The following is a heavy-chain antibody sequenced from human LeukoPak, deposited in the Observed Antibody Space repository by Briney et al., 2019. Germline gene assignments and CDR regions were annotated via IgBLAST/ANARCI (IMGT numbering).Heavy chain of an antibody. Sequence: ASVKVSCKASGYTFTSYGISWVRQAPGQGLEWMGWISAYNGNTNYAQKLQGRVTMTTDTSTSTAYMELRSLRSDDTAVYYCASAVRGVTPNDYWGQGTLVTVSS. D-gene: IGHD3-10*01. J-gene: IGHJ4*02. CDR3: ASAVRGVTPNDY. CDR1: GYTFTSYG. CDR2: ISAYNGNT. V-gene: IGHV1-18*01.